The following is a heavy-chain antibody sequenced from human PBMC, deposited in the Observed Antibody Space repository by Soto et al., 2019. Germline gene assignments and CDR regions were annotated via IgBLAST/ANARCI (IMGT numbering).Heavy chain of an antibody. Sequence: QVQLVESGGGVVQPGRSLRLSCAASGFTFSSYAMHWVRQAPGKGLEWVAVISYDGSNKYYADSVKGRFTISRDNSKNTLYLQMNSLRAEDTAVYYCARVTDCGGDCRYYYYYGMDVWGQGTTVTVSS. CDR3: ARVTDCGGDCRYYYYYGMDV. CDR2: ISYDGSNK. D-gene: IGHD2-21*02. J-gene: IGHJ6*02. CDR1: GFTFSSYA. V-gene: IGHV3-30-3*01.